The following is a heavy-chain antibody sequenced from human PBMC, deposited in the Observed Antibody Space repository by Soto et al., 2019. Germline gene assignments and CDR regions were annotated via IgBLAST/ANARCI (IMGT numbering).Heavy chain of an antibody. CDR1: GYTFTSYG. D-gene: IGHD3-10*01. CDR3: ARAITKVRGGTPTDYYSFAMDV. V-gene: IGHV1-18*01. CDR2: ISAYNGNT. Sequence: QVQLVQSGAEVKKPGASVKVSCKASGYTFTSYGISWVRQAPGQGLEWMGWISAYNGNTNDAQKLQGRVTMTTDTSTSTANMELRSLRSDDTAVYYCARAITKVRGGTPTDYYSFAMDVWGQGTTVTVSS. J-gene: IGHJ6*02.